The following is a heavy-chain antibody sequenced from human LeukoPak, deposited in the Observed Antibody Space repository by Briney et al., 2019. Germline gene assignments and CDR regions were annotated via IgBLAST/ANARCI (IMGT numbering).Heavy chain of an antibody. CDR2: ISYDGSNK. CDR3: ARDSHWYSSSWYSGYYFDY. D-gene: IGHD6-13*01. CDR1: GFTFSSYG. V-gene: IGHV3-30*03. J-gene: IGHJ4*02. Sequence: PGGSLRLSCAASGFTFSSYGMHWVRQAPGKGLEWVAVISYDGSNKYYADSVKGRFTISRDNSKNTLYLQMNSLRAEDTAVYYCARDSHWYSSSWYSGYYFDYWGQGTLVTVSS.